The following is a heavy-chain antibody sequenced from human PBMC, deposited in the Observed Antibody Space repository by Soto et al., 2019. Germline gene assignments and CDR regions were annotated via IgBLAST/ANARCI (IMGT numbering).Heavy chain of an antibody. J-gene: IGHJ6*02. Sequence: GESLKISCKGSGYSFTSYWIGWVRQMPGKGLEWMGIIYPGDSDTRYSPSFQGQVTISADKSISTAYLQWSSLKASDTAMYYCARNLVGYCSSTSCHKKYYYYYGMDVWGQGTTVTVSS. CDR3: ARNLVGYCSSTSCHKKYYYYYGMDV. CDR1: GYSFTSYW. CDR2: IYPGDSDT. V-gene: IGHV5-51*01. D-gene: IGHD2-2*02.